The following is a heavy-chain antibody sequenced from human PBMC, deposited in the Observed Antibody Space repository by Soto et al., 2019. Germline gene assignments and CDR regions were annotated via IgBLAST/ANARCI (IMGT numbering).Heavy chain of an antibody. V-gene: IGHV1-18*04. Sequence: QLQLVQSGAEVMRPGASVRVSCEASGYPFAKYGISWIRQAPGQGLEWMGWIRPDNGNTEYAQKFQGRVSMTRDTSSNTAYLEVRSLRSDDTAMYYCATSYDSGFDPWGQGTLVSVSS. CDR1: GYPFAKYG. CDR3: ATSYDSGFDP. CDR2: IRPDNGNT. D-gene: IGHD5-12*01. J-gene: IGHJ5*02.